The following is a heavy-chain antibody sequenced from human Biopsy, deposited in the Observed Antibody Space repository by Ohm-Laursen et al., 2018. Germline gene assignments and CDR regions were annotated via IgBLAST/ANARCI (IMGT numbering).Heavy chain of an antibody. D-gene: IGHD6-13*01. V-gene: IGHV2-70*11. CDR1: GRSLSARGMC. CDR3: TRTPIAIFSAGLVYRHRRHLQGMDV. Sequence: TQTLSLTCVFSGRSLSARGMCVGWIRQPPGKALEWFARIDWAEYMDYSSSLKDRLTISKATSENQVVLTMTNTDPADTGSYFCTRTPIAIFSAGLVYRHRRHLQGMDVWGQGTAVTVS. J-gene: IGHJ6*02. CDR2: IDWAEYM.